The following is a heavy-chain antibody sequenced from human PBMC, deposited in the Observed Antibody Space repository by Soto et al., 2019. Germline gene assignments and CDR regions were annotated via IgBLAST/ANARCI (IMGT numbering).Heavy chain of an antibody. CDR1: GGTFSNYA. V-gene: IGHV1-69*12. Sequence: QVQLVQSGAEVKKPGSSVKVSCKASGGTFSNYAISWVRQAPGQGLEWVGGIIPIFGTTNFAQKFQGRVTITADESTTTAYMELSGLGSEDTAVYYCARDGGRDGYVGNWREPWGQGTLVTVSS. CDR2: IIPIFGTT. J-gene: IGHJ5*02. CDR3: ARDGGRDGYVGNWREP. D-gene: IGHD5-12*01.